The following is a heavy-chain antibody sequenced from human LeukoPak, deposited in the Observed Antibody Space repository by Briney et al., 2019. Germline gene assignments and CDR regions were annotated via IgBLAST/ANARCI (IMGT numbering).Heavy chain of an antibody. Sequence: ASVKVPCKASGRTFSSYAISWVRQAPGQGLEWMGRIIPILGIANYAQKFQGRVTITADKSTSTAYMELSSLRSEDTAVYYCARHIAAAGIDYWGQGTLVTVSS. D-gene: IGHD6-13*01. J-gene: IGHJ4*02. CDR1: GRTFSSYA. CDR2: IIPILGIA. V-gene: IGHV1-69*04. CDR3: ARHIAAAGIDY.